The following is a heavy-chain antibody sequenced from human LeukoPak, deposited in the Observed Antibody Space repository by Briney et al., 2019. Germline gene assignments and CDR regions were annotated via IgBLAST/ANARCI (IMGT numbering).Heavy chain of an antibody. Sequence: SETLSLTCAVSGGSISSNNWWSWVRPPPGKGLEWIGEIYHSGSTNYNPSLKSRVTISVDKSKNQFSLKLSSVTAADTAVYYCATYYDSSGYKLDYWGQGTLVTVSS. CDR2: IYHSGST. J-gene: IGHJ4*02. CDR3: ATYYDSSGYKLDY. CDR1: GGSISSNNW. D-gene: IGHD3-22*01. V-gene: IGHV4-4*02.